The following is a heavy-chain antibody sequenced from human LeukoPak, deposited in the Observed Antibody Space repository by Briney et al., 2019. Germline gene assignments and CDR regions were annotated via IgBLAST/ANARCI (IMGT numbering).Heavy chain of an antibody. D-gene: IGHD6-13*01. J-gene: IGHJ4*02. V-gene: IGHV3-23*01. CDR2: ISGSGDNT. Sequence: GGSLRLSCAASGFTFSSYAMSWVRQAPGKGLEWVSSISGSGDNTYYADSVKGQFTVSRDSSKSTLYLQMNSLRAEDTAVYYCANWFLSSSWALSDYWGQGTLVTVSS. CDR3: ANWFLSSSWALSDY. CDR1: GFTFSSYA.